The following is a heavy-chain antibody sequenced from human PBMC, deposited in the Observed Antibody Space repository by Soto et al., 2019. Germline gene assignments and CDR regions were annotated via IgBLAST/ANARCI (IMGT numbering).Heavy chain of an antibody. CDR2: IYYSGNT. D-gene: IGHD4-17*01. J-gene: IGHJ6*02. CDR3: ARDPSYGDYSYYGMDV. Sequence: QVQLQESGPGLVKPSQTLSLTCTVSGASINGGGYDWSWIRQHPGKGLEWIGSIYYSGNTYYSPSLKSRVNISGDTSKNHFSMRLTSVTAADTAVYYCARDPSYGDYSYYGMDVWGQGTTVTVSS. CDR1: GASINGGGYD. V-gene: IGHV4-31*03.